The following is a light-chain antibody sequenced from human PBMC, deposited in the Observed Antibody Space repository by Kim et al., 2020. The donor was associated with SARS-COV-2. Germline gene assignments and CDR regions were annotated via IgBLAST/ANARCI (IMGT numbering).Light chain of an antibody. J-gene: IGLJ3*02. CDR3: SSYTKSSTWV. CDR1: SSDVGFYNY. CDR2: DVS. V-gene: IGLV2-14*03. Sequence: GQSNTISCSGTSSDVGFYNYVSWYQKPPGKAPKLMIYDVSNRPSGVSDRFSGSKSGNTASLTISGLQAEDEADYYCSSYTKSSTWVFGGGTQLTVL.